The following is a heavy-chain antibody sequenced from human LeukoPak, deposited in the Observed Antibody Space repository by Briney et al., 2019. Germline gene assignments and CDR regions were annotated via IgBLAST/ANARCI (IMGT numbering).Heavy chain of an antibody. V-gene: IGHV1-69*04. CDR1: GGTFSSYA. Sequence: SVKVSCKASGGTFSSYAISWVRQAPGQGLEWMGRIIPILGIANYAQKFQGRVTITADKSTSTAYMELSSRRSEDTAVYYCARDLKVAGPYYYYGMDVWGQGTTVTVSS. J-gene: IGHJ6*02. CDR2: IIPILGIA. CDR3: ARDLKVAGPYYYYGMDV. D-gene: IGHD6-19*01.